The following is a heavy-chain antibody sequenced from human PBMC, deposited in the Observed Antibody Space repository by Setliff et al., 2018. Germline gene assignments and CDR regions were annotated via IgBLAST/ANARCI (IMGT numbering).Heavy chain of an antibody. V-gene: IGHV4-4*07. Sequence: SETLSLTCTVSGGSISSYYWSWIRQPAGKGLEWIGHIYIGGSANYNPSLKSRVTMSIDTSKNQFSLKLNSVTAADMAVYSCAREQWLDPPGYYYMDVWAKGTTVTVSS. J-gene: IGHJ6*03. CDR3: AREQWLDPPGYYYMDV. D-gene: IGHD6-19*01. CDR1: GGSISSYY. CDR2: IYIGGSA.